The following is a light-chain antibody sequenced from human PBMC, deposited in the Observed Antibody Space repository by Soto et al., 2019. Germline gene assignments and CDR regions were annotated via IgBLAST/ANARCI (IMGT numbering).Light chain of an antibody. J-gene: IGKJ2*01. Sequence: EIVVTQSPGTLSLSPGQRATLSCRASQSVSSSYLAWYQQKPGQAPRLLIYGASSRATGIPDRFSGSGSGTDFTLTISRLEPEDCAVYYCQQYGSSPPYTFGQGTRLEIK. CDR3: QQYGSSPPYT. CDR2: GAS. CDR1: QSVSSSY. V-gene: IGKV3-20*01.